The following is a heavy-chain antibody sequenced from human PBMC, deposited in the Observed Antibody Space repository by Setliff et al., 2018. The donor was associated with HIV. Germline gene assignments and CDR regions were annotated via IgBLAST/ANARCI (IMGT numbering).Heavy chain of an antibody. V-gene: IGHV1-8*01. CDR3: ARVGYYYDSSGLDAFDI. CDR1: GYTFSTYD. D-gene: IGHD3-22*01. J-gene: IGHJ3*02. Sequence: ASVKVSCKASGYTFSTYDFNWVRQAAGQGLEWMGWMSPKNNGSGFAQKFQARLTMTWNTSTNTAYMELRSLTSDDTAVYYCARVGYYYDSSGLDAFDIWGQGTMVT. CDR2: MSPKNNGS.